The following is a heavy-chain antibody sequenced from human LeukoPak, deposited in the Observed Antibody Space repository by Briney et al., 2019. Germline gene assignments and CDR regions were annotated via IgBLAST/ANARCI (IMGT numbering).Heavy chain of an antibody. J-gene: IGHJ4*02. CDR2: IIPIFGTA. CDR3: ARWIHGLNYFDY. D-gene: IGHD5-18*01. CDR1: GGTFSSYA. V-gene: IGHV1-69*01. Sequence: GSSVKVSCKASGGTFSSYAISWVRQAPGQGLEWMGGIIPIFGTANYAQKFQGRVTITADESTSTAYMELSSLRSEDTAVYYCARWIHGLNYFDYWGQGTLVTVSS.